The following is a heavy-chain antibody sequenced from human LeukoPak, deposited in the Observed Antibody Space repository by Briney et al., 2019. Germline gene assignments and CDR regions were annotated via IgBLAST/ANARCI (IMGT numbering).Heavy chain of an antibody. D-gene: IGHD1-1*01. Sequence: GGSLRLSCAASGFTFDDYGMTWVRQGPGKGLEWVSGINWNGGHTAYADSLKGRFTITRDNTNNSLYPYMISLRAEDTAFYYCARIDRAGTTGYFDYWGQGALVTVSS. CDR3: ARIDRAGTTGYFDY. CDR1: GFTFDDYG. CDR2: INWNGGHT. V-gene: IGHV3-20*04. J-gene: IGHJ4*02.